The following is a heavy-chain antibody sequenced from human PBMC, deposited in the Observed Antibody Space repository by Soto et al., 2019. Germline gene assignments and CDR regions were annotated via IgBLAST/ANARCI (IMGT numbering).Heavy chain of an antibody. J-gene: IGHJ4*02. V-gene: IGHV4-39*01. CDR2: ISYTGNT. CDR3: ARQLEYSSSSFDD. D-gene: IGHD6-6*01. CDR1: GGSISISSSY. Sequence: SETLSLTCTVSGGSISISSSYWGWIRQPPGKGLEWIGSISYTGNTYYNPSLQGRVTISVDTSKNQFSLRLSSVTAADTAVYYCARQLEYSSSSFDDWGQGTLVTVSS.